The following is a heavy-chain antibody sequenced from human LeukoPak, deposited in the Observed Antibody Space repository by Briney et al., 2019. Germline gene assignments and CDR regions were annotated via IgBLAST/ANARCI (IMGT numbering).Heavy chain of an antibody. V-gene: IGHV4-34*01. Sequence: PSETLSLTCAVYGGSFSGYYWSWIRQPPGKGLEWIGEINHSGSTNYNLSLKSRVTISVDTSKNQFSLKLSSVTAADTAVYYCARGSSSPDSFVYYYGMDVWGQGTTVTVSS. J-gene: IGHJ6*02. CDR2: INHSGST. CDR1: GGSFSGYY. CDR3: ARGSSSPDSFVYYYGMDV. D-gene: IGHD6-13*01.